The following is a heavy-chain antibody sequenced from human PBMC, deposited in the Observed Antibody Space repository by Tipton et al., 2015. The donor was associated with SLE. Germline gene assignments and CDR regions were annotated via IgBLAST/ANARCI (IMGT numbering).Heavy chain of an antibody. D-gene: IGHD3-22*01. Sequence: GSLRLSCAASGFFFSGYWMSWVRQAPGRGLEWVANIGQGTTEKYYVDSVKGRFTVSRDNAKGSLDLHMSSLRVEDTAVYFCARVRSYSDDPGYIYFDYWGQGALVTVSS. CDR2: IGQGTTEK. CDR1: GFFFSGYW. J-gene: IGHJ4*02. CDR3: ARVRSYSDDPGYIYFDY. V-gene: IGHV3-7*01.